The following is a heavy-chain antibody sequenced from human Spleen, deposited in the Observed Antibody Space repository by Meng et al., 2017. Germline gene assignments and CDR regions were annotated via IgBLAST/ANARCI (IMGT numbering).Heavy chain of an antibody. V-gene: IGHV7-4-1*02. Sequence: ASVKVSCKASGYNFFDHAVNWVRQAPGQGLEWMGWINTNTGNPRYAQGFRGRFVFSLDSSARTAHLEINSLKAEDTAIYFCARGSERYPLRLYYYGVDVWGQGTTVTVSS. D-gene: IGHD1-26*01. CDR3: ARGSERYPLRLYYYGVDV. CDR2: INTNTGNP. J-gene: IGHJ6*02. CDR1: GYNFFDHA.